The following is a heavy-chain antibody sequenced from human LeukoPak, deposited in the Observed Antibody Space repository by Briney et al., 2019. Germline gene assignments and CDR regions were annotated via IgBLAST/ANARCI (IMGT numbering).Heavy chain of an antibody. Sequence: SETLSLTCAVYGGSFSGYYWSWLRQPPGKGLEWLGEINPSGSTNYNPSLKSRVTISVDTSKNQFSLKLSSVTAADTAVYYCARGRFIARKYCSSTSCQGYWYFDLWGRGTLVTVSS. CDR3: ARGRFIARKYCSSTSCQGYWYFDL. V-gene: IGHV4-34*01. CDR2: INPSGST. J-gene: IGHJ2*01. D-gene: IGHD2-2*01. CDR1: GGSFSGYY.